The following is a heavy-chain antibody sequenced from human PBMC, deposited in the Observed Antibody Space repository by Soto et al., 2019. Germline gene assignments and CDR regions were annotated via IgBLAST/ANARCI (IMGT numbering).Heavy chain of an antibody. CDR2: IIPILGIA. CDR1: GGTFSSYT. CDR3: ARDRGEPRATFDY. V-gene: IGHV1-69*04. J-gene: IGHJ4*02. Sequence: SVKVSCKASGGTFSSYTICWVRQAPGQGLEWMGRIIPILGIANYAQKFQGRVTMTTDTSTSTAYMELRSLRSDDTAVYYCARDRGEPRATFDYWGQGTLVTVSS. D-gene: IGHD3-16*01.